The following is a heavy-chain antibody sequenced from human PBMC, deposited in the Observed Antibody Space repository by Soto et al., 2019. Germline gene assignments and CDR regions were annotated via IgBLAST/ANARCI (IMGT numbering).Heavy chain of an antibody. CDR1: GGPFSSYS. Sequence: QVQLVQSGAEVKKPGSSVKVSSKASGGPFSSYSINWVRPAPGQGLEWIGEIIPIFGTANYAQKFQGRVTITADESTSTAYMALSSLRSEDKSVYYCARDGGRHSGGIDYWGQGTLVTVSS. CDR2: IIPIFGTA. J-gene: IGHJ4*02. V-gene: IGHV1-69*01. CDR3: ARDGGRHSGGIDY. D-gene: IGHD1-26*01.